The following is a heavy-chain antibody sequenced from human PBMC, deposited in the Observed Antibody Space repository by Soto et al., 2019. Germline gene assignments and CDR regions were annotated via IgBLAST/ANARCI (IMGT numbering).Heavy chain of an antibody. J-gene: IGHJ5*01. Sequence: SETLSLTCTVAGGSIGSYYWGWIRQPPGKGLEWIGYIYYSGSTNYNPSLKSRVTISVDTSKNQFSLKLSSVTAADTAVYYCVRYMSSGYSGYVRGWFDYWGQGTLVTVSS. D-gene: IGHD5-12*01. CDR1: GGSIGSYY. CDR3: VRYMSSGYSGYVRGWFDY. V-gene: IGHV4-59*01. CDR2: IYYSGST.